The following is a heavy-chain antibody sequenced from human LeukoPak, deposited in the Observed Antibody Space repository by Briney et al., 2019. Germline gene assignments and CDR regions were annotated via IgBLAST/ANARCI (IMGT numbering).Heavy chain of an antibody. CDR2: VSSSSSYI. V-gene: IGHV3-21*01. CDR3: ARAYSGYDRGDY. D-gene: IGHD5-12*01. CDR1: GFTFSSYS. J-gene: IGHJ4*02. Sequence: GGSLRLSCAASGFTFSSYSMNWVRQAPGKGLEWVSSVSSSSSYIYYADSVKGRFTISRDNAKNSLYLQMNSLRAEDTAVYYCARAYSGYDRGDYWGQGTLVTVSS.